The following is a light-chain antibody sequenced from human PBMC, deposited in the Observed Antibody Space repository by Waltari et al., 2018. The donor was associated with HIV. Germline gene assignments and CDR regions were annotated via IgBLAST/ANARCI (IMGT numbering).Light chain of an antibody. J-gene: IGKJ1*01. Sequence: DLVMTQSPLSLSVTPGEPASIFCRSSQSLLQDNGYNYLDWYLQKPGQSPQLLMFLAFRRASGVPDRFSGSGSGRNFTLTITRVQAEDVGVYCCRQGQQTPRTFGQGPRWKSN. CDR1: QSLLQDNGYNY. CDR2: LAF. CDR3: RQGQQTPRT. V-gene: IGKV2-28*01.